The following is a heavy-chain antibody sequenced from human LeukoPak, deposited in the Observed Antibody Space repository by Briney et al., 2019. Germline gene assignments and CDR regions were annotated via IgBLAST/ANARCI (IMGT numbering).Heavy chain of an antibody. CDR1: GGSISSYY. J-gene: IGHJ4*02. D-gene: IGHD1-26*01. CDR3: ARDVGSHDGPFDY. CDR2: IYYSGST. V-gene: IGHV4-59*01. Sequence: KSSETLSLTCTVSGGSISSYYWSWIRQPPGKGLEWIGYIYYSGSTNYNPSLKSRVTISVDTSKNQFSLKLSSVTAADTAVYYCARDVGSHDGPFDYWGQGTLVTVPS.